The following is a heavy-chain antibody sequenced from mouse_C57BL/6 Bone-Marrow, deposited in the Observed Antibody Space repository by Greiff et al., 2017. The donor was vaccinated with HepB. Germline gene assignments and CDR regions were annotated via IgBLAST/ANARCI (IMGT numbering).Heavy chain of an antibody. CDR2: IYPRSGNT. D-gene: IGHD2-3*01. CDR1: GYTFTSYG. CDR3: ARGRWLLLAY. V-gene: IGHV1-81*01. Sequence: QVQLKQSGAELARPGASVKLSCKASGYTFTSYGISWVKQRPGQGLEWIGEIYPRSGNTYYTAKFKSKATLTADKSSSTAYMELRSLTSEDSAVYFCARGRWLLLAYGGQGTRVTVSA. J-gene: IGHJ3*01.